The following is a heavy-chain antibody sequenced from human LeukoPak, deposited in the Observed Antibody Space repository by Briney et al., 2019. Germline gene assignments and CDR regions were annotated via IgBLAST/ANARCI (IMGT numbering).Heavy chain of an antibody. Sequence: SGGSLRLSCAASGFTFSGYWMHWVRQTPGKGLGWVPRINRDRSSTSYADSVKGRFTISRDNAKNTLYLQMTSMRAEDTAVYYCARDRYCSGGSCYLLDYWGQGTLVTVSS. CDR3: ARDRYCSGGSCYLLDY. CDR1: GFTFSGYW. CDR2: INRDRSST. D-gene: IGHD2-15*01. V-gene: IGHV3-74*01. J-gene: IGHJ4*02.